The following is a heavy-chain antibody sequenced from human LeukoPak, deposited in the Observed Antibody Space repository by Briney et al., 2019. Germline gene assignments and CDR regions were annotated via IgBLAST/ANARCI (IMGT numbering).Heavy chain of an antibody. J-gene: IGHJ4*02. CDR1: GFTFDDYG. CDR2: INWNGGST. D-gene: IGHD6-13*01. Sequence: PGGSLRLSCAASGFTFDDYGMSWVRQAPGKGLEWVSDINWNGGSTGYADSVKGRFTISRDNAKNSLYLQMNSLRAEDTAVYYCARATRRAASPTYFDYWGQGTLVTVSS. V-gene: IGHV3-20*04. CDR3: ARATRRAASPTYFDY.